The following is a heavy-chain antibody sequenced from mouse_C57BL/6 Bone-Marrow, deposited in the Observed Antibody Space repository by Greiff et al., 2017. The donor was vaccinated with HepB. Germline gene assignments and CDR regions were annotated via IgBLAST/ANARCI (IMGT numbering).Heavy chain of an antibody. CDR3: ARSSTVVATGDAMDY. D-gene: IGHD1-1*01. V-gene: IGHV1-18*01. J-gene: IGHJ4*01. CDR1: GYTFTDYN. CDR2: INPNNGGT. Sequence: EVQLQQSGPELVKPGASVKIPCKASGYTFTDYNMDWVKQSHGKSLEWIGDINPNNGGTIYNQKFKGKATLTVDKSSSTAYMELRSLTSEDTAVYYCARSSTVVATGDAMDYWGQGTSVTVSS.